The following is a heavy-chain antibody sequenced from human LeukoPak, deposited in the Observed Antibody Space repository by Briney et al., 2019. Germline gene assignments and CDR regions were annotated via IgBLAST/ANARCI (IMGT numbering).Heavy chain of an antibody. CDR3: ARARSGTDDAFDI. D-gene: IGHD6-13*01. Sequence: PGGSLRLSCAASGFTFSSYSMNWVRQAPGKGLEWVSYISSSSSTIYYADSVKGRFTISRDNSKNTLYLQMNSLRAEDTAVYYCARARSGTDDAFDIWGQGTMVTVSS. J-gene: IGHJ3*02. CDR2: ISSSSSTI. V-gene: IGHV3-48*01. CDR1: GFTFSSYS.